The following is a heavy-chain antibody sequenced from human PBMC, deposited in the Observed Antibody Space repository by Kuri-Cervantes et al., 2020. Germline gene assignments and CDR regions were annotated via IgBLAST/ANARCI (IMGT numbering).Heavy chain of an antibody. CDR2: IIPILGIA. Sequence: SVKVSCKASGGTFSSYTISWVRQAPGQGLEWMGRIIPILGIANYAQKFQGRVTITADKSTSTAYMELSSLRSEDTAAYYCAKSSSIAARPDDYWGQGTLVTVSS. D-gene: IGHD6-6*01. J-gene: IGHJ4*02. V-gene: IGHV1-69*02. CDR3: AKSSSIAARPDDY. CDR1: GGTFSSYT.